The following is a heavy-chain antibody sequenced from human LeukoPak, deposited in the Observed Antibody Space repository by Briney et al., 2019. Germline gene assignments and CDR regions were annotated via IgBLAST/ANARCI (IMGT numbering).Heavy chain of an antibody. CDR1: GYTFTSYD. V-gene: IGHV1-8*01. D-gene: IGHD2-15*01. CDR2: MNPNSGNT. Sequence: ASVKVSCKASGYTFTSYDINWVRQATGQGLEWMGWMNPNSGNTGYAQKFQGRVTMTRDMSTSTVYMELSSLRSEDTAVYYCARAVVAATFDYWGQGTLVTVSS. CDR3: ARAVVAATFDY. J-gene: IGHJ4*02.